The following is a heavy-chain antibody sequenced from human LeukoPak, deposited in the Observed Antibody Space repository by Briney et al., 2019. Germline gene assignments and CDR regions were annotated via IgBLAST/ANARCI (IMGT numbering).Heavy chain of an antibody. CDR3: AKTRGRYFDY. J-gene: IGHJ4*02. CDR2: TDSEGRST. D-gene: IGHD3-10*01. Sequence: PGGSLRLSCAASGFTFSSYWMHWVRQAPGKGLVWVSRTDSEGRSTSYADSVKGRFSISRDNAKNTLYLQMISLRADDTAVYYCAKTRGRYFDYWGQGTLVTVSS. V-gene: IGHV3-74*01. CDR1: GFTFSSYW.